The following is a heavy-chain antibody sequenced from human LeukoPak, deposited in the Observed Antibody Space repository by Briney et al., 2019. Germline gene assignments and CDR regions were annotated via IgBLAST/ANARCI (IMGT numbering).Heavy chain of an antibody. J-gene: IGHJ4*02. CDR2: IKSKTDGGTT. V-gene: IGHV3-15*01. D-gene: IGHD3-10*01. Sequence: GGSLRLSCAASGLTFTNVWMSWVRQAPGKGLEWVGRIKSKTDGGTTDYAAPVKGRFTISRDDSKNTLYLQMNSLETEDTAVYYCTASLWFGERIFDYWGQGTLVTVSS. CDR1: GLTFTNVW. CDR3: TASLWFGERIFDY.